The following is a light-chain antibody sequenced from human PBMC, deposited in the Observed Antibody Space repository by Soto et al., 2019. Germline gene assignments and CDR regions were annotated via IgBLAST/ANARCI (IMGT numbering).Light chain of an antibody. CDR3: SSYGFSRI. V-gene: IGLV2-8*01. Sequence: QSALTQPPSASGSPGQSLTISCTGTTSDIGANNWVSWYQQYPGKPPKLRIIEVSKRPSGVPDRFSGSKSGNTASLTVSGLQVEDEADDFCSSYGFSRIFGGGTKRTVL. CDR1: TSDIGANNW. CDR2: EVS. J-gene: IGLJ2*01.